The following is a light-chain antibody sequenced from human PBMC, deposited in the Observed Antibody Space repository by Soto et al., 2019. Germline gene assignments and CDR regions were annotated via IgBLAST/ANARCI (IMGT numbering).Light chain of an antibody. J-gene: IGKJ1*01. Sequence: IQLTQSPSSLSASVGDRVTITCRASQAISSYLAWYQQKPGKAPNLLIYAASTLQSGVPSRFSGSGSGTEFTLTISGLQPGDSATYYCQQYNSYSPKFGQGTKVDIK. CDR3: QQYNSYSPK. V-gene: IGKV1-9*01. CDR2: AAS. CDR1: QAISSY.